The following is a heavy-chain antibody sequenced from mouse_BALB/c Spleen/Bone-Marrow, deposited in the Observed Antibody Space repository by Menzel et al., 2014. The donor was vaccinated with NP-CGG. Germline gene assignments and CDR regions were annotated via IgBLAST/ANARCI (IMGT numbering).Heavy chain of an antibody. Sequence: DVKLVESGAELVRSGASVKLSCTASVFNIKDYYMNWVKQRPEQGLEWIGWIDPENGDTEYAPKFQGKATMTADTSSNTAYLQLSSLTSEDTGVYYCNADPITWGQGTTLTVSS. V-gene: IGHV14-4*02. J-gene: IGHJ2*01. CDR1: VFNIKDYY. CDR3: NADPIT. CDR2: IDPENGDT.